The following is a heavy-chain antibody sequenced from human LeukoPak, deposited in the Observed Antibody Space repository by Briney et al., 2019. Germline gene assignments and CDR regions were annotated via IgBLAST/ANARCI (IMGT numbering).Heavy chain of an antibody. Sequence: GGSLRLSCAASGFTFDDYGMSWVRQAPGKGLEWVSGINWNGGSTGYADSVKGRFTISRDNAKNSLYLQMNSLRAEDTALYYCARDLTHCSSTSCSYGEFGYWGQGTLVTVSS. CDR1: GFTFDDYG. V-gene: IGHV3-20*04. D-gene: IGHD2-2*01. CDR3: ARDLTHCSSTSCSYGEFGY. CDR2: INWNGGST. J-gene: IGHJ4*02.